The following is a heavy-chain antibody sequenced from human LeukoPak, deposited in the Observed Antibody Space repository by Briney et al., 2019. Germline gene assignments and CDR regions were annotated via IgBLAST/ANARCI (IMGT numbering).Heavy chain of an antibody. CDR2: ISPNSGGT. V-gene: IGHV1-2*02. CDR3: ARDQRYCSGGSCYPDWFDP. CDR1: GYTFTGYN. Sequence: ASVKVSCKASGYTFTGYNMHWVRQAPGQGLEWMGWISPNSGGTNYAQQFQGRVTMTRDTSISTAYMEPSRLRSDDTAVYYCARDQRYCSGGSCYPDWFDPWGQGTLVTVSS. J-gene: IGHJ5*02. D-gene: IGHD2-15*01.